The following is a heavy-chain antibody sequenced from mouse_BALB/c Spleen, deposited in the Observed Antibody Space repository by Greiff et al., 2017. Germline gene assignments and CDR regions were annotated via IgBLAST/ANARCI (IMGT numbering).Heavy chain of an antibody. V-gene: IGHV1-9*01. CDR3: ARFYYYGVFDY. CDR1: GYTFSSYW. D-gene: IGHD1-1*01. Sequence: QVQLQQSGAELMKPGASVKISCKATGYTFSSYWIEWVKQRPGHGLEWIGEILPGSGSTNYNEKFKGKATFTADTSSNTAYMQLSSLTSEDSAVYYCARFYYYGVFDYWGQGTTLTVSS. J-gene: IGHJ2*01. CDR2: ILPGSGST.